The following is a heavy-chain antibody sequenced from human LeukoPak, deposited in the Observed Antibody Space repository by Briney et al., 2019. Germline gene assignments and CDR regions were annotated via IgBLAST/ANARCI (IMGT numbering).Heavy chain of an antibody. CDR3: AREGLPYSGDY. CDR1: GFTFSSYW. D-gene: IGHD4-11*01. J-gene: IGHJ4*02. CDR2: IKGDGSEI. Sequence: GGSLRLSCAASGFTFSSYWMRWVRQTPGKGLEWVANIKGDGSEINYVDSVKGRFTISRDNAKNSLSLQMNSLTADDTGVYYCAREGLPYSGDYWGQGTLVAVSS. V-gene: IGHV3-7*01.